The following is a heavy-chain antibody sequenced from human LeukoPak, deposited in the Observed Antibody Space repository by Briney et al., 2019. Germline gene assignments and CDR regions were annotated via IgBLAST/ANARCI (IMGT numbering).Heavy chain of an antibody. CDR1: GFTFSSYS. CDR2: ISSSSSYI. V-gene: IGHV3-21*01. J-gene: IGHJ4*02. D-gene: IGHD2-2*01. CDR3: AREGDIVVVPAAHFDY. Sequence: PGGSLRLSCAASGFTFSSYSMNWVRQAPGKGLEWVSSISSSSSYIYYADSVKGRFTISRDNAKNSLYLQMNSLRAEDTAVYYCAREGDIVVVPAAHFDYWGQGTLVTVSS.